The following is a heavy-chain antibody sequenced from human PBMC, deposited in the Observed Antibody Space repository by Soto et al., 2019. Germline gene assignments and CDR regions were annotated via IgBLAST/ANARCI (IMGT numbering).Heavy chain of an antibody. CDR2: IYYSGST. J-gene: IGHJ4*02. V-gene: IGHV4-59*01. CDR3: ARIPPTIFGVVSYFDY. CDR1: GGSISSYY. Sequence: PSETLSLTCTVSGGSISSYYWSWIRQPPGKGLEWIGYIYYSGSTNYNPSLKSRVTISVDTSKNQFSLKLSSVTAADTAVYYCARIPPTIFGVVSYFDYWGQGTLVTVSS. D-gene: IGHD3-3*01.